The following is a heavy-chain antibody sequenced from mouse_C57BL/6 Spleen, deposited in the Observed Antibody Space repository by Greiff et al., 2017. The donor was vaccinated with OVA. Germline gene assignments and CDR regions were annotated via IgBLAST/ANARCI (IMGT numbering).Heavy chain of an antibody. CDR1: GYAFSSYW. CDR2: IYPGDGDT. V-gene: IGHV1-80*01. CDR3: ARGAVVARGAMDY. J-gene: IGHJ4*01. Sequence: VKLMESGAELVKPGASVKISCKASGYAFSSYWMNWVKQRPGKGLEWIGQIYPGDGDTNYNGKFKGKATLTADKSSSTAYMQLSSLTSEDSAVYFCARGAVVARGAMDYWGQGTSVTVSS. D-gene: IGHD1-1*01.